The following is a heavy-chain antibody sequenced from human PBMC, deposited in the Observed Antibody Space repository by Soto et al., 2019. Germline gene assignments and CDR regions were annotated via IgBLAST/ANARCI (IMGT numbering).Heavy chain of an antibody. D-gene: IGHD3-3*01. V-gene: IGHV3-15*01. CDR2: IKSKTDGGTDGGTT. CDR1: GFTVSNAW. J-gene: IGHJ4*02. Sequence: GGSLRLSCAASGFTVSNAWMNWVRQDPGKGLEWVGRIKSKTDGGTDGGTTDYAAPVKGRFIISRDDSKNMLFLQMNSLKTEATAVYYCAKRSAHLSCFDYWGQGTLVTVSS. CDR3: AKRSAHLSCFDY.